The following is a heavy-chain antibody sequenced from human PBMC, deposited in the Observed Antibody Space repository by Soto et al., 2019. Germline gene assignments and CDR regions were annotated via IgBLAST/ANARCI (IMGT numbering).Heavy chain of an antibody. D-gene: IGHD3-16*02. J-gene: IGHJ4*02. CDR3: ARYRFSDTWSKFDY. CDR1: GASISSDAYY. V-gene: IGHV4-31*11. Sequence: SETLSLTCAVSGASISSDAYYWSWIRQHPGKGLEWIGYISYSGSTYYNPSLKSRVTISVDTSKNQFSLKLTSVTAADTAVYYCARYRFSDTWSKFDYWGQGTLVTVSS. CDR2: ISYSGST.